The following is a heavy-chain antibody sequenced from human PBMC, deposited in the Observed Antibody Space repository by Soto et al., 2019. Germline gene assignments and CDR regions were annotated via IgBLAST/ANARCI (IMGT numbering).Heavy chain of an antibody. CDR1: GYTFDNYG. Sequence: QVKLVQSGAEVKKSGASVRVSCKASGYTFDNYGISWVRQAPGLGLEWMGWISAYNGHTNYAQKFQDRVNMTTDTSTRTAYMELRSLTSDDTAVFYCARDDGWSGASLVDYWGQGTVVTVSA. V-gene: IGHV1-18*01. D-gene: IGHD3-3*01. CDR3: ARDDGWSGASLVDY. J-gene: IGHJ4*02. CDR2: ISAYNGHT.